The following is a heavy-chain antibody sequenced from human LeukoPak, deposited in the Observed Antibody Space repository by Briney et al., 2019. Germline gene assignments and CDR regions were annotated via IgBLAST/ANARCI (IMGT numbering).Heavy chain of an antibody. Sequence: RTGESLKISCKGSGYSFTTYWIGWVRQMPGKGLEWMGIIYPDSDSRYSPSFQGQVTMSADESTSTAYLQWSSLKASDTAMYYCARQDSRAFDYWGQGTLVTVSS. V-gene: IGHV5-51*01. CDR3: ARQDSRAFDY. CDR1: GYSFTTYW. D-gene: IGHD2-21*01. CDR2: IYPDSDS. J-gene: IGHJ4*02.